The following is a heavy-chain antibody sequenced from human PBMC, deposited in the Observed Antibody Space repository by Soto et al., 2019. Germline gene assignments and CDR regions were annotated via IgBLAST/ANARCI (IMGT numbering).Heavy chain of an antibody. CDR2: IYYSGST. J-gene: IGHJ4*02. CDR1: GGSISSSNYY. CDR3: AISGSDFDY. V-gene: IGHV4-39*01. D-gene: IGHD3-22*01. Sequence: SETLSLTCTVSGGSISSSNYYWGWIRQPPGKGLEWIGSIYYSGSTYYNPSLKSRVTTSVDTSKNQFSLKLSSVTAADTAIYYCAISGSDFDYWGQGALVTVSS.